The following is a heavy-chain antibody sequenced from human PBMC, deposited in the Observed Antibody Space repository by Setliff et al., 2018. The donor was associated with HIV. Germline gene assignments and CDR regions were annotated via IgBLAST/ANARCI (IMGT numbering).Heavy chain of an antibody. CDR3: ARGFDS. J-gene: IGHJ4*02. CDR2: IIPIFGST. Sequence: GASVKVSCKASGGTFRKYSINWVRQAPGQGLEWMGGIIPIFGSTTYAQNFLDRVTITADESTSTAYMELSSLRSEDTAVYYCARGFDSWGQGTLVTRLL. V-gene: IGHV1-69*13. CDR1: GGTFRKYS.